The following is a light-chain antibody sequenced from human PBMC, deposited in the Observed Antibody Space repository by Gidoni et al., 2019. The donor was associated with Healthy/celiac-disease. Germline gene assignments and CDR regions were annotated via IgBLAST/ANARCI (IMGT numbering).Light chain of an antibody. V-gene: IGLV3-1*01. CDR3: QAWDSSTVV. J-gene: IGLJ2*01. CDR2: QDS. CDR1: KLGDKY. Sequence: SYELTQLPSVSVSPGQTASITCPGDKLGDKYACWYQQKPGQSPVLVIYQDSKRPSGIPERFSGSNSGNTATLTISGTQAMEEADYYCQAWDSSTVVFGGGTKLTVL.